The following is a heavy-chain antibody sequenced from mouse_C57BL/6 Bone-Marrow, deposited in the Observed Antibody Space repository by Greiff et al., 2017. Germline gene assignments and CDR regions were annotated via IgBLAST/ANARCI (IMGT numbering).Heavy chain of an antibody. J-gene: IGHJ3*01. V-gene: IGHV1-5*01. Sequence: VHVKQSGTVLARPGASVKMSCKTSGYTFTSYWMHWVKQRPGPGLEWIGAIYPGNSDTSYNQKFKGKAKLTAVTSASTAYMELSSLTNEDSAVYYCTKDYYGSSPAWFAYWGQGTLVTVSA. CDR3: TKDYYGSSPAWFAY. CDR1: GYTFTSYW. CDR2: IYPGNSDT. D-gene: IGHD1-1*01.